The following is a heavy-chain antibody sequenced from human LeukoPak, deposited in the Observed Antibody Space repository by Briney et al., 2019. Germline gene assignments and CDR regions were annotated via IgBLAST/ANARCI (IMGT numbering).Heavy chain of an antibody. CDR1: EYTFTDYY. CDR3: AVLQGVVTTYFVY. CDR2: INPNNGGT. D-gene: IGHD3-3*01. V-gene: IGHV1-2*02. J-gene: IGHJ4*02. Sequence: ASVKVSCKASEYTFTDYYIHWVRQAPGQGLEWMGWINPNNGGTSYAQNFQGRVTMTRDTSISTAYMELIRLSSDDTAVYYCAVLQGVVTTYFVYWGQGTLVTVSS.